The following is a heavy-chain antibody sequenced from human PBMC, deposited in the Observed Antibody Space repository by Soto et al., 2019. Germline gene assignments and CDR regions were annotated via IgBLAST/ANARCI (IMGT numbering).Heavy chain of an antibody. D-gene: IGHD3-9*01. CDR1: GGSFSGYY. CDR3: AITYYDILTGYQNWVFDC. J-gene: IGHJ4*02. CDR2: INHSGST. Sequence: QVQLQQWGAGLLKPSETLSLTCAVYGGSFSGYYWSWIRQPPGKGLEWIGEINHSGSTNYNPSLKSRVTISVDTSKNQFSLKLSSVTAADTAVYYCAITYYDILTGYQNWVFDCWGQGTLVTVSS. V-gene: IGHV4-34*01.